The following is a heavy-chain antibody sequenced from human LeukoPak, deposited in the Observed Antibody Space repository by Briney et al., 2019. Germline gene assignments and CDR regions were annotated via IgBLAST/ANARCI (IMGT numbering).Heavy chain of an antibody. CDR1: GGSISSHY. CDR2: IYYSGST. CDR3: ARVRSGRFLEWLFDY. D-gene: IGHD3-3*01. Sequence: SETLSLTCTVSGGSISSHYWSWIRQPPGKGLEWIGYIYYSGSTNYNPFLKSRVTISVDTSKNQFSLKLSSVTAADTAVYYCARVRSGRFLEWLFDYWGQGTLVTVSS. V-gene: IGHV4-59*11. J-gene: IGHJ4*02.